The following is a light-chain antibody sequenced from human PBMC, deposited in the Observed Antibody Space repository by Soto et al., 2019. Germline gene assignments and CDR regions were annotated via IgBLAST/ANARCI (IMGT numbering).Light chain of an antibody. Sequence: DIQMTQSPSSVSASIGDRVTVTCRASQGISNCLAWYQQKPGKAPKFLISAASSLQSGVPSRFSGSGSGTDFTLTISSLQPEDFATYYWQQAYSFPITFGQGTRLEIK. J-gene: IGKJ5*01. CDR3: QQAYSFPIT. CDR2: AAS. V-gene: IGKV1-12*01. CDR1: QGISNC.